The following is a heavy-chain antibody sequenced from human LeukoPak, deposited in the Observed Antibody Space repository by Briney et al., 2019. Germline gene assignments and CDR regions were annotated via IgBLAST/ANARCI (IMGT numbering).Heavy chain of an antibody. V-gene: IGHV4-34*01. J-gene: IGHJ6*03. CDR1: GGFFSGYY. D-gene: IGHD5-18*01. CDR3: ARGHPEGGGYSYGLYYYYYYYMDV. Sequence: SQTLSLTCAVCGGFFSGYYWSWIRQPPGKGLEWIGEINHSGSTNYNPSLKSRVTISVDTSKNQFSLKLSSVTAADTAVYYCARGHPEGGGYSYGLYYYYYYYMDVWGKGTTVTVSS. CDR2: INHSGST.